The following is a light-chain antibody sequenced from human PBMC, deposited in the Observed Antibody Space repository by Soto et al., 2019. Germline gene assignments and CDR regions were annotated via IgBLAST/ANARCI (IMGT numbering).Light chain of an antibody. CDR2: GAS. CDR1: QSVSSSY. Sequence: EIVLTQSPGTLSLSPGERATLSCRASQSVSSSYLAWYQQKPGQAPRLLIYGASSRATGIPDRFSGSGSGTDFTLTISRLEPEDFAVYYCRHALTFGGGTKVEIK. J-gene: IGKJ4*01. CDR3: RHALT. V-gene: IGKV3-20*01.